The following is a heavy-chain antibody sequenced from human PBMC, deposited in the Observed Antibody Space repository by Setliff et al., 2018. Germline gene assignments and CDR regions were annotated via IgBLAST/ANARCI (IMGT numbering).Heavy chain of an antibody. V-gene: IGHV1-69*10. CDR3: ARNYYGSGSYYLKVVYYYYGMDV. CDR2: IIPILGIA. CDR1: GGTFSSYA. D-gene: IGHD3-10*01. Sequence: GASVKVSCKASGGTFSSYAISWVRQAPGQGLEWMGGIIPILGIANYAQKFQGRVTITADKSTSTAYMELSSLRSEDTAVYYCARNYYGSGSYYLKVVYYYYGMDVWGQGTTVTVSS. J-gene: IGHJ6*02.